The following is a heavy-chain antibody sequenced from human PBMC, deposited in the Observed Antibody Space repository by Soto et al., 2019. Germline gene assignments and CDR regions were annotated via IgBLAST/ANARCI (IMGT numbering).Heavy chain of an antibody. V-gene: IGHV4-30-4*01. D-gene: IGHD6-13*01. J-gene: IGHJ5*02. CDR3: ARGIAAAGTGFFFFSTVNWFDP. CDR1: GGSISSGDYY. Sequence: QVQLQESGPGLVKPSQTLSLTCTVSGGSISSGDYYWSWIRQPPGKGLEWIGYIYYSGSTYYNPSLKSRVTITVDTSKNQCSLKLSSVTAADTAVYYCARGIAAAGTGFFFFSTVNWFDPWGQGTLVTVSS. CDR2: IYYSGST.